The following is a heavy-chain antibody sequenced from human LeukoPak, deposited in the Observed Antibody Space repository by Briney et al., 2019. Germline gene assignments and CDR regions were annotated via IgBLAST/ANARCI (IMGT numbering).Heavy chain of an antibody. CDR3: ARDRRRKYGSGAAYYMDV. CDR2: ISYDGSNK. V-gene: IGHV3-30*04. Sequence: GGSLRLSCAASGFTFSSYAMHWVRQAPGKGLEWVAVISYDGSNKYYADSVKGRFTISRDNSKNTLYLQMNSLRAEDTAVYYCARDRRRKYGSGAAYYMDVWGKGTTVTVSS. D-gene: IGHD3-10*01. CDR1: GFTFSSYA. J-gene: IGHJ6*03.